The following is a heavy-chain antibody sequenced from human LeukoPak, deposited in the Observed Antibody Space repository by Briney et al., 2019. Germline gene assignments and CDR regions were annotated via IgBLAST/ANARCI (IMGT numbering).Heavy chain of an antibody. Sequence: QPGGSLRLSCAASGFTFSSYSMNWVRQAPGKGLEWVSYISSSSSTIYYADSVKGRFTISRDNAKNSLYLQMNSLRAEDTAVYYCARPHPRTVFGVFSYYYGMDVWGQGTTVTVSS. CDR3: ARPHPRTVFGVFSYYYGMDV. CDR1: GFTFSSYS. D-gene: IGHD3-3*01. CDR2: ISSSSSTI. V-gene: IGHV3-48*01. J-gene: IGHJ6*02.